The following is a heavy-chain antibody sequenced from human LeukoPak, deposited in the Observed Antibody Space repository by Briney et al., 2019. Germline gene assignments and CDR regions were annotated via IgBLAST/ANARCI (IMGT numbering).Heavy chain of an antibody. CDR3: ARHEDCSSTSCFEFDY. CDR1: GYSFTSYW. CDR2: IDPSDSYT. Sequence: GESLKISCKGSGYSFTSYWISWVRQMPGKGPEWMGRIDPSDSYTNYSPSFQGHVTISADKSISTAYLQWSSLKASDTAMYYCARHEDCSSTSCFEFDYWGQGTLVTVSS. V-gene: IGHV5-10-1*01. J-gene: IGHJ4*02. D-gene: IGHD2-2*01.